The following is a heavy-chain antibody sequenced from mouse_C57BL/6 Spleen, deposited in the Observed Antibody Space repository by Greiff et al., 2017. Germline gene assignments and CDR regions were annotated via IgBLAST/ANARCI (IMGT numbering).Heavy chain of an antibody. D-gene: IGHD2-4*01. CDR1: GFSLTSYG. CDR2: IWSGGST. J-gene: IGHJ3*01. CDR3: ARGDYEPWFAY. V-gene: IGHV2-2*01. Sequence: VQLVESGPGLVQPSQSLSITCTVSGFSLTSYGVHWVRQSPGKGLEWLGVIWSGGSTDYNAAFISRLGISKDNSKSQVFFKMNSLQADDTAIYYCARGDYEPWFAYWGQGTLVTVSA.